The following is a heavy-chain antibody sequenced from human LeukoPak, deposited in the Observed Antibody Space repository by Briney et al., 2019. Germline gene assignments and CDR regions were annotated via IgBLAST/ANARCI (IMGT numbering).Heavy chain of an antibody. D-gene: IGHD4-23*01. V-gene: IGHV3-74*01. J-gene: IGHJ4*02. CDR1: GFIFSNYW. CDR2: INSDGSSR. CDR3: ACDGRRWPLDY. Sequence: GGSLRLSCAASGFIFSNYWMHWVRQVPGKGLVWVSRINSDGSSRSHADSVKGRFTISRDNAKNTLYLQMNSLRAEDTAVYYCACDGRRWPLDYWAQGILVPVSS.